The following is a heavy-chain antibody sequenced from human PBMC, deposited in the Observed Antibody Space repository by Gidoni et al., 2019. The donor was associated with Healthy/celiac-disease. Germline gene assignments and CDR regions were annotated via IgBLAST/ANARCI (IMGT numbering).Heavy chain of an antibody. V-gene: IGHV1-24*01. CDR1: GYPLTALS. J-gene: IGHJ3*02. CDR2: FAPEDGET. CDR3: ATDGPLYYYESGKAFDI. Sequence: QVQLVQSGAEVKKPGTSVKVSCKVSGYPLTALSMHWVRQAPGKGLEWRGGFAPEDGETIYAQKFQGRVTMTEDTSTDTAYMELSSLRSEDTAVYYCATDGPLYYYESGKAFDIWGQGTRGTVAS. D-gene: IGHD3-22*01.